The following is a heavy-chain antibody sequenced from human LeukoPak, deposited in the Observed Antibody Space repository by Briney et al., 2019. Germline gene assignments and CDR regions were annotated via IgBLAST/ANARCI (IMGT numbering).Heavy chain of an antibody. D-gene: IGHD3-10*01. CDR2: ISSSGDYT. CDR1: GFTFSGYA. Sequence: GGSLRLSCAASGFTFSGYAMSWVRQGPGTGLEWLSGISSSGDYTYYADSAKGRFTISRDNYKNTLHLQLNSLRVEDTAVYYCAKEIYAYGSRGFDYWGQGNPVTVSS. V-gene: IGHV3-23*01. J-gene: IGHJ4*02. CDR3: AKEIYAYGSRGFDY.